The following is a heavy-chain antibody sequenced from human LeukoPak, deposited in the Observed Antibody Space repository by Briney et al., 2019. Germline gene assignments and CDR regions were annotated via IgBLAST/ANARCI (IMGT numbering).Heavy chain of an antibody. CDR3: ARVGYSGYVDLYYFDY. CDR2: ISWNSGSI. Sequence: GGSLRLSCAASGFTFDDYAMHWVRQAPGKGLEWVSGISWNSGSIGYADSVKGRFTISRDNAKNSLYLQMNSLRAEDTALYYCARVGYSGYVDLYYFDYWGQGTLVTVSS. D-gene: IGHD5-12*01. V-gene: IGHV3-9*01. J-gene: IGHJ4*02. CDR1: GFTFDDYA.